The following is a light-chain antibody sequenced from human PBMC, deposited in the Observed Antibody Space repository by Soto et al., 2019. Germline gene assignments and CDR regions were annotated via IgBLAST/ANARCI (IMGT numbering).Light chain of an antibody. CDR3: HQRSNWPLT. J-gene: IGKJ3*01. CDR1: QSVSSF. Sequence: EIVLTQSPATLSLSPGERATLSCRASQSVSSFLGWYQQKPGQAPRLLIYHASNRAPGIPARFSGSGSGTDFTLTISSLEPEDFAVYYCHQRSNWPLTFGPGTKVDIK. V-gene: IGKV3-11*01. CDR2: HAS.